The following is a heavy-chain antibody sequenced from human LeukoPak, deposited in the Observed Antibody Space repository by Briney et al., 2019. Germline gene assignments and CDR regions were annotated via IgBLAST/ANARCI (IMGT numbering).Heavy chain of an antibody. CDR1: GFIFSDYA. D-gene: IGHD1-7*01. J-gene: IGHJ5*02. V-gene: IGHV3-23*01. CDR2: ISSTSATT. CDR3: AKDQTIAPTGTGNWFDP. Sequence: GGSLRLSCAASGFIFSDYAMNWVRQAPGKGLEWVSGISSTSATTYYGDSVKGRFTISRDNSKNTVYLQMNSLRVEDATIYYCAKDQTIAPTGTGNWFDPWGQGSLVAVSS.